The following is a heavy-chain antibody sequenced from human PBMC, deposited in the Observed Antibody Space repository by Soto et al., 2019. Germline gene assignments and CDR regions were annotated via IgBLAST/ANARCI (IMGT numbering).Heavy chain of an antibody. D-gene: IGHD3-10*01. CDR3: ARGEKGWFGKLSRNP. CDR2: INSDGSST. CDR1: GFTFSSYW. Sequence: GGSLRLSCAASGFTFSSYWMRWVRQAPGKGLVWVSRINSDGSSTSYADSVKGRFTISRDNAKNTLYLQMNSLRAEDTAVYYCARGEKGWFGKLSRNPWGQGTLVTVSS. J-gene: IGHJ5*02. V-gene: IGHV3-74*01.